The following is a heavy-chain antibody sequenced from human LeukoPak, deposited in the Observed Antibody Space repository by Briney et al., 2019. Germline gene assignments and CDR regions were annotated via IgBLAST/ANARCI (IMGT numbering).Heavy chain of an antibody. CDR3: ARVQYSSSWYWVYYMDV. Sequence: GGSLRLSCAASGFTFSSCAMSWVRQAPGKGLEWVSYISSSGSTIYYADSVKGRFTISRDNAKNSLYLQMNSLRAEDTAVYYCARVQYSSSWYWVYYMDVWGKGTTVTISS. D-gene: IGHD6-13*01. J-gene: IGHJ6*03. CDR2: ISSSGSTI. CDR1: GFTFSSCA. V-gene: IGHV3-48*03.